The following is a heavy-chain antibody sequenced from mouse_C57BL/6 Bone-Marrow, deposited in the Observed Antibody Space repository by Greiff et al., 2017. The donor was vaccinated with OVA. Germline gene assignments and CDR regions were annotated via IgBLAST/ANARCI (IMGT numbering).Heavy chain of an antibody. CDR1: GFTFSDYY. D-gene: IGHD2-3*01. CDR2: INYDGSST. J-gene: IGHJ2*01. Sequence: EVKLVESEGGLVQPGSSMKLSCTASGFTFSDYYMAWVRQVPEKGLEWVANINYDGSSTYYLDSLKSRFIISRDNAKNILYLQMSSLKSEDTATYYCARGGIFDGYLDDWGQGTTLTVSS. V-gene: IGHV5-16*01. CDR3: ARGGIFDGYLDD.